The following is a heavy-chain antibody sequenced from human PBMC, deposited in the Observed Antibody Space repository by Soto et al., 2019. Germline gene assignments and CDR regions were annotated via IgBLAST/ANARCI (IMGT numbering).Heavy chain of an antibody. V-gene: IGHV4-31*03. Sequence: SENLSLTCTVSGGSISSGGYYWSWIRQHPGKGLEWIGYIYYSGSTYYNPSLKSRVTISVDTSKNQFSLKLSSVTAADTAVYYCARQTTPFTTVTTNYYFDYWGQGTLVTVSS. CDR3: ARQTTPFTTVTTNYYFDY. J-gene: IGHJ4*02. D-gene: IGHD4-4*01. CDR2: IYYSGST. CDR1: GGSISSGGYY.